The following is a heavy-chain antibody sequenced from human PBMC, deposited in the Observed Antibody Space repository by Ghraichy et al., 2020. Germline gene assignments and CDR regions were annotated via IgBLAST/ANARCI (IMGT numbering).Heavy chain of an antibody. J-gene: IGHJ4*02. CDR3: ARNYYDSSGYYLLSDY. V-gene: IGHV3-64*02. CDR1: GFTFSAYA. CDR2: ISSDGGST. D-gene: IGHD3-22*01. Sequence: GESLNISCAASGFTFSAYAMHWVRQAPGKGLEYVSGISSDGGSTYYADSVKGRFTISRDNSKNTLYLQMGSLRAEDMAVYYCARNYYDSSGYYLLSDYWGQGTLVTVSS.